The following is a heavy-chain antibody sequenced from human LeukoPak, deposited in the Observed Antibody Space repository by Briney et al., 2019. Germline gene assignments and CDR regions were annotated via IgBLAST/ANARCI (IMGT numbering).Heavy chain of an antibody. Sequence: GGSLRLSCSASGLTVTNAWMNWVRQAPGKGLEWVSTITTSDGNTYYADSVKGRFTVSRDNSKNTLFLQMNSLRAEDTAVYYCAKDGGLWVSAHWGDSWGRGTLVTVSS. CDR3: AKDGGLWVSAHWGDS. D-gene: IGHD7-27*01. CDR1: GLTVTNAW. J-gene: IGHJ4*02. V-gene: IGHV3-23*01. CDR2: ITTSDGNT.